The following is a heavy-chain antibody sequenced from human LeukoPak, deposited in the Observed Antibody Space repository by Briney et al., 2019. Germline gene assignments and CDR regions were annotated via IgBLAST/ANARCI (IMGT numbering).Heavy chain of an antibody. CDR3: ASSMVYAQS. Sequence: PGGSLRLSCAASGNYWMHWVRQAPGKGLVWVSHINGDGSWTTYADSVKGRFTISKDNAKNTVYLQMNSLRAEDTAVYYCASSMVYAQSWGQGTLVTVSS. J-gene: IGHJ5*02. CDR2: INGDGSWT. V-gene: IGHV3-74*01. D-gene: IGHD2-8*01. CDR1: GNYW.